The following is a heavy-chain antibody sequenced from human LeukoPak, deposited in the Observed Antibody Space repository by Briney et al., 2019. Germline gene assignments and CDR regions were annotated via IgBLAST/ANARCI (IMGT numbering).Heavy chain of an antibody. CDR2: INHSGST. D-gene: IGHD4-17*01. CDR1: GFTFSTYW. Sequence: GSLRLSCAASGFTFSTYWMHWVRQPPGKGLEWIGEINHSGSTNYNPSLKSRVTISVDTSKNQFSLRLSSVTAADTAVYYCAIHPNGDPHNDYWGQGTLVSVSS. V-gene: IGHV4-34*08. CDR3: AIHPNGDPHNDY. J-gene: IGHJ4*02.